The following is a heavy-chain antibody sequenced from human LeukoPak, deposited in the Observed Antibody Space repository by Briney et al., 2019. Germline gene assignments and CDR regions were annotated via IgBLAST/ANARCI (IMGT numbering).Heavy chain of an antibody. V-gene: IGHV3-74*01. D-gene: IGHD6-19*01. J-gene: IGHJ4*02. Sequence: GGSLRLSCAVSGVSISNSYMHWVRQAPGKGPLWVSRVSADGATTVYADSVKGRFTVSRDNAKNTMSLQMTSLRAEDTAVYFCIMYTSGWNWGQGTLVTVSS. CDR2: VSADGATT. CDR1: GVSISNSY. CDR3: IMYTSGWN.